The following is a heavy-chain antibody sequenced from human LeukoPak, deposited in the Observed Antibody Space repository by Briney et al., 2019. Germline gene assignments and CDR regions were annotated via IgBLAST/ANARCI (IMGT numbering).Heavy chain of an antibody. D-gene: IGHD5-18*01. CDR3: ARWDTAMANDY. CDR1: GGSFSSYY. Sequence: PSETLSLTCAVYGGSFSSYYWSWIRQPPGKGLEWIGEINHSGSTNYNPSLKSRVTISVDTSKNQFSLKLSSVTAADTAVYYCARWDTAMANDYWGQGTLVTVSS. J-gene: IGHJ4*02. CDR2: INHSGST. V-gene: IGHV4-34*01.